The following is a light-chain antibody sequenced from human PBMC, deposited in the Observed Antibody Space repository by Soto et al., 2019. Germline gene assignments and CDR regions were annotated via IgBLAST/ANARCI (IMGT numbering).Light chain of an antibody. CDR3: FSFTTTSTHV. J-gene: IGLJ1*01. CDR1: SRDVGGSNY. V-gene: IGLV2-14*01. Sequence: SALIQPASVSGSAGQSITISCTGTSRDVGGSNYVSWYQHHPHRAPKLLIYEVSYRPSGVSSRFSGSKSGNTAYLTISGLQVEDEAEYFCFSFTTTSTHVFGTGTKVTVL. CDR2: EVS.